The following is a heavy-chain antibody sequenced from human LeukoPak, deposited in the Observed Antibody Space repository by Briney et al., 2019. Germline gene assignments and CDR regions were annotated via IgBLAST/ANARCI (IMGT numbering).Heavy chain of an antibody. CDR3: ARGRGFGEFDY. CDR1: GFTFSSYA. Sequence: PGGSLRLSCAASGFTFSSYAMSWVRQAPGKGLEWVSSISSSSSYIYYADSVKGRFTISRDNAKNSLYLQMNSLRAEDTAVYYCARGRGFGEFDYWGQGTLVTVSS. J-gene: IGHJ4*02. D-gene: IGHD3-10*01. V-gene: IGHV3-21*01. CDR2: ISSSSSYI.